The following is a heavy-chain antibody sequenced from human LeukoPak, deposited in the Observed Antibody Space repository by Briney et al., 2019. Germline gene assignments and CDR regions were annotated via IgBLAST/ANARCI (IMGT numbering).Heavy chain of an antibody. CDR1: GYTFTDYA. Sequence: GGSLRLSCAASGYTFTDYAMSWVRQAPGKGLEWVSAISGSGTTTYYADSVKGRSTISRDNSKNTLYLQMNSLRAEDTAVYYCAKDRYGDYRPRTLDYWGQGTLVTVSS. CDR2: ISGSGTTT. V-gene: IGHV3-23*01. J-gene: IGHJ4*02. D-gene: IGHD4-17*01. CDR3: AKDRYGDYRPRTLDY.